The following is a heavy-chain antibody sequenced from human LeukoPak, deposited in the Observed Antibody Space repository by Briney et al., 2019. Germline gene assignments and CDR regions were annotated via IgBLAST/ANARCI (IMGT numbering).Heavy chain of an antibody. CDR2: INPSGGST. Sequence: ASVKVSCKAPGYTFTSYYIHWVRQAPGQGLEWMGIINPSGGSTGYTQKFQGRLTMTRDTSTSTVYMELSSLRSEDTAVYYCARYYYDRSRADGFDNWGQGTLVTVSS. V-gene: IGHV1-46*01. J-gene: IGHJ4*02. CDR1: GYTFTSYY. CDR3: ARYYYDRSRADGFDN. D-gene: IGHD3-22*01.